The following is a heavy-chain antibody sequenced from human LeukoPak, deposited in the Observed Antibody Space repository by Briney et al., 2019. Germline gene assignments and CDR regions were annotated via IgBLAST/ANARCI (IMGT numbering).Heavy chain of an antibody. D-gene: IGHD3-22*01. J-gene: IGHJ6*02. V-gene: IGHV3-30-3*01. Sequence: GGSLRLSCAASGFTFSSYAMHWVRQAPGKGLEWVAVISYDGSNKYYADSVKGRFTISRDNSKNTLYLQMNSLRAEDTAVYYCARGHYYDSSGYPYGMDVWGQGTTVTVSS. CDR3: ARGHYYDSSGYPYGMDV. CDR1: GFTFSSYA. CDR2: ISYDGSNK.